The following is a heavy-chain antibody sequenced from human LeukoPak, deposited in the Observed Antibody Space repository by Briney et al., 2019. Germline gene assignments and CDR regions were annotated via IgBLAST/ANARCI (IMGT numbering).Heavy chain of an antibody. J-gene: IGHJ4*02. CDR3: ARGEDGGDYFDY. CDR1: GFTFSSYG. V-gene: IGHV3-33*01. Sequence: PGGSLRLSCAASGFTFSSYGMHWVRQAPGKGLEWVAVIWYDGSNKYYADSVKGRFTISRDNSKNTLYLQMNSLRAEDTAVYYCARGEDGGDYFDYWGQGTLVTVSS. D-gene: IGHD3-16*01. CDR2: IWYDGSNK.